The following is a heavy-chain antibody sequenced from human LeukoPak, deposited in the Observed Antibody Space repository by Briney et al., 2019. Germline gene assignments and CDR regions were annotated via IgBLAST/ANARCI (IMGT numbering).Heavy chain of an antibody. D-gene: IGHD3-3*01. V-gene: IGHV3-21*01. CDR1: GFTFSSYS. Sequence: PGGSLRLSCAASGFTFSSYSMNWVRQAPGKGLEWVSSISSSSSYIYYADSVKGRFTISRDNAKNSLYLQMNSLRAEDTAVYYCARRRRITIFGVVTTYYYYYMDVWGKGTTVTVSS. CDR2: ISSSSSYI. J-gene: IGHJ6*03. CDR3: ARRRRITIFGVVTTYYYYYMDV.